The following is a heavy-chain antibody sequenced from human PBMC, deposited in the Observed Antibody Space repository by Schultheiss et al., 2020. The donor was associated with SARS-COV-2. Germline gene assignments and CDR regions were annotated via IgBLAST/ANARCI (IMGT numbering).Heavy chain of an antibody. V-gene: IGHV1-69*13. CDR1: GGTFSSYA. CDR3: ARDCYDFWSGYVSYWYFDL. Sequence: SVKVSCKASGGTFSSYAISWVRQAPGQGLEWMGGIIPIFGTANYAQKFQGRVTITADESTSTAYMELSSLRSEDTDVYYCARDCYDFWSGYVSYWYFDLWGRGTLVTVSS. D-gene: IGHD3-3*01. J-gene: IGHJ2*01. CDR2: IIPIFGTA.